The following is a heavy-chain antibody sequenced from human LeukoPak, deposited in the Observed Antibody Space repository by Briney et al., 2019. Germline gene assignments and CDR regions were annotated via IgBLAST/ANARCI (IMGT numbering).Heavy chain of an antibody. CDR1: GGTFSSYA. Sequence: SVKVSCKASGGTFSSYAISWVRQAPGQGLEWMGGIIPIFGTANYAQKFQGRVTITADKSTSTAYMELSSLRSEDTAVYYCAKDNPELLLWFGDLSGFDYWGQGTLVTVSS. V-gene: IGHV1-69*06. D-gene: IGHD3-10*01. CDR2: IIPIFGTA. CDR3: AKDNPELLLWFGDLSGFDY. J-gene: IGHJ4*02.